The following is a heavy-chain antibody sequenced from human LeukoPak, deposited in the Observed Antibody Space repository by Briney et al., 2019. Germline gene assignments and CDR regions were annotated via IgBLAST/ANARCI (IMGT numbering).Heavy chain of an antibody. CDR3: AKDRGRYYDSSGYFTDD. D-gene: IGHD3-22*01. CDR1: GFTFSSYA. V-gene: IGHV3-30-3*01. CDR2: ISYDGSNK. Sequence: PGGSLRLSCAASGFTFSSYAMHWVRQAPGKGLEWVALISYDGSNKYFADSVKGRFTISRDNSKNTLYLQMNSLRAEDTAVYYCAKDRGRYYDSSGYFTDDWGQGTLVTVSS. J-gene: IGHJ4*02.